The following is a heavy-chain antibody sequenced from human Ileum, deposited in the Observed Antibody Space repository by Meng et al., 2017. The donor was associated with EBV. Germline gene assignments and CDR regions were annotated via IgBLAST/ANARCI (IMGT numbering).Heavy chain of an antibody. D-gene: IGHD5-24*01. CDR1: GYTFTNYD. CDR2: MNPKTGTA. V-gene: IGHV1-8*01. J-gene: IGHJ4*02. Sequence: QVQLVRSGPAVKKPGASVKVSCKASGYTFTNYDISWVRQATGQGLEWMGWMNPKTGTAHYAQKFQGRVSMTRDTSITTAYMELSSLTSEDTAVYYCVRTLERGDYWGQGTLVTVSS. CDR3: VRTLERGDY.